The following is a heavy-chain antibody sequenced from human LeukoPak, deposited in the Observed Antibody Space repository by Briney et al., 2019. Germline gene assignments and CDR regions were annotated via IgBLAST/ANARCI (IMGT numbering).Heavy chain of an antibody. CDR1: GFTFSSYA. Sequence: GGSLRLSCAASGFTFSSYAMSWVRQAPGKGLEWVSAISGSGGSTYYADSVKGRFTISRDNSKNTLYLQMSSLRAEDTAVYYCARDSSGWYAGWFDPWGQGTLVTVSS. CDR2: ISGSGGST. V-gene: IGHV3-23*01. J-gene: IGHJ5*02. D-gene: IGHD6-19*01. CDR3: ARDSSGWYAGWFDP.